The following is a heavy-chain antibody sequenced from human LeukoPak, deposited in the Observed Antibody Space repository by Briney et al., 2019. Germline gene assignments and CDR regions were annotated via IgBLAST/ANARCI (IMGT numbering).Heavy chain of an antibody. V-gene: IGHV1-2*02. CDR3: ARVDTAMVIYYYGMDV. CDR2: INPHSGGT. J-gene: IGHJ6*02. Sequence: VASVKVSCKASGYTFTGYYMHWVRQAPGQGLEWMGWINPHSGGTNYAQKFQGRVTMTRDTSISTAYMELSRLRSDDTAVYYCARVDTAMVIYYYGMDVWGQGTTVTVSS. CDR1: GYTFTGYY. D-gene: IGHD5-18*01.